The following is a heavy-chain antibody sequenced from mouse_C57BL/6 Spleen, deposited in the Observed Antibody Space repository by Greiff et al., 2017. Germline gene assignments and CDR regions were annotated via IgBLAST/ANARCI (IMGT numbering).Heavy chain of an antibody. CDR3: AGRRNGNYEYFGV. D-gene: IGHD2-1*01. Sequence: VQLKESGGDLVKPGGSLKLSCAASGFTFSSYGMSWVRQTPDKRLEWVATISRGGSYTYYPDSVKGRFTISRDNAKNTLYLQRSSLKSEDTAMYDCAGRRNGNYEYFGVWGTGATVTVAS. CDR2: ISRGGSYT. J-gene: IGHJ1*03. V-gene: IGHV5-6*01. CDR1: GFTFSSYG.